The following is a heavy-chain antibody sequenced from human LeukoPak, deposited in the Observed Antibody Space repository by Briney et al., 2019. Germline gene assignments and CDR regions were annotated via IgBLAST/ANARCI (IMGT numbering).Heavy chain of an antibody. CDR2: IRFDGSNK. V-gene: IGHV3-33*08. Sequence: GGSLRLSCAASGFTFSDYYMSWIRQAPGKGLEWVAFIRFDGSNKYYADSVKGRFTISRDNSKNTLYLQMNSLRAEDTAVYYCARRAGAYSHPYDYWGQGTLVTVSS. D-gene: IGHD4/OR15-4a*01. CDR1: GFTFSDYY. CDR3: ARRAGAYSHPYDY. J-gene: IGHJ4*02.